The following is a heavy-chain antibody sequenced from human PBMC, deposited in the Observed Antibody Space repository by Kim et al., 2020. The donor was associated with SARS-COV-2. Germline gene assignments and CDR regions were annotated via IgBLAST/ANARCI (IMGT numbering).Heavy chain of an antibody. CDR3: ARGPYCANGVCYNGYLYGMDV. CDR1: GYTFTDYY. CDR2: INPNNGDT. V-gene: IGHV1-2*02. J-gene: IGHJ6*02. Sequence: ASVKVSCKASGYTFTDYYMHWVRQAPGQGLEWMGWINPNNGDTNHAQKFQGRVTMSRDTSISTAYMDLSRLRSDDTAMYYCARGPYCANGVCYNGYLYGMDVWGQGTTVTVSS. D-gene: IGHD2-8*01.